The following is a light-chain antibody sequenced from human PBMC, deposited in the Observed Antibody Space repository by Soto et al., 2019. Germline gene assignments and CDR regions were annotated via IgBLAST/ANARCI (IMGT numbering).Light chain of an antibody. CDR1: QSVKNSY. CDR3: QHYSTSPSYT. J-gene: IGKJ2*01. Sequence: EIVLTQSPGTLSVSPGEGVTLSCRASQSVKNSYLAWYQHKPGQAPRLLISETSTRASGIPDRFSGGGSGTDFTLTITTLEPDDFAVYYCQHYSTSPSYTFGQGTKLE. V-gene: IGKV3-20*01. CDR2: ETS.